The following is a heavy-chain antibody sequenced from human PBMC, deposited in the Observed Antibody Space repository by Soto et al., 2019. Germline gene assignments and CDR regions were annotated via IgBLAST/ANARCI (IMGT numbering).Heavy chain of an antibody. D-gene: IGHD6-6*01. CDR1: GFTLSDYY. J-gene: IGHJ4*02. CDR2: INRNGDTI. CDR3: ARDHGISRSSDY. V-gene: IGHV3-11*01. Sequence: QVQLVESGGGLVKPGGSLRLSCAASGFTLSDYYMSWIRRAPGKGLECLSYINRNGDTIYYADSVKGRFTISRDNARNSLYLQMSSLRAEDTAIYYCARDHGISRSSDYWGQGTLVTVSS.